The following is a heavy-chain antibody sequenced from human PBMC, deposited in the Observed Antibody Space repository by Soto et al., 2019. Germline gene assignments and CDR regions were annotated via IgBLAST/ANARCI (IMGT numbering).Heavy chain of an antibody. J-gene: IGHJ3*02. CDR1: GGSISSGGYS. V-gene: IGHV4-30-2*01. Sequence: SETLSLTCAISGGSISSGGYSWSWIRQPPGKGLEWIGYIYHSGSTYYNPSLKSRVTISVDRSKNHFSLKLSSVTAADTAVYYCARGLRYFDWLLSDGAFDIWGQGTMVTVSS. CDR3: ARGLRYFDWLLSDGAFDI. D-gene: IGHD3-9*01. CDR2: IYHSGST.